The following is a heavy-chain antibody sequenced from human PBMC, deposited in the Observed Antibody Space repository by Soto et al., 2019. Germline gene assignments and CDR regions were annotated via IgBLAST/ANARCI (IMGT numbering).Heavy chain of an antibody. Sequence: SESLSLTCAVAGGAISSSNWWSWVRQPPGKGLEWIGEIYHSGSTNYNPSLKSRVTISVDKSKNQFSLKLSSVTAADTAVYYCARGYYYDSSGYFPFDYWGQGTLVTSPQ. CDR2: IYHSGST. V-gene: IGHV4-4*02. CDR1: GGAISSSNW. D-gene: IGHD3-22*01. CDR3: ARGYYYDSSGYFPFDY. J-gene: IGHJ4*02.